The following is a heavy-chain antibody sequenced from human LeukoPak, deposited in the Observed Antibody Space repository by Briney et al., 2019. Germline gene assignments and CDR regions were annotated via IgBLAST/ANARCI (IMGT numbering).Heavy chain of an antibody. V-gene: IGHV4-4*07. Sequence: NPSETLSLTCTVSGGSISSYYWSWIRQPAGKGLEWIGRIYTSGSTNYNPSLKSRVTISLDTSKKQFSLRLSSVTAADTAIYYCARANRYGVNYYAMDVWGQGTTVTVSS. J-gene: IGHJ6*02. CDR3: ARANRYGVNYYAMDV. CDR1: GGSISSYY. D-gene: IGHD5-18*01. CDR2: IYTSGST.